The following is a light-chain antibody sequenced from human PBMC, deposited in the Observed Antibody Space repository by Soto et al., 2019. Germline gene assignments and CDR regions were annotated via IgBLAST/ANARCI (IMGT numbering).Light chain of an antibody. CDR2: AAS. CDR3: QQRSNWSWT. J-gene: IGKJ1*01. CDR1: QSISNY. Sequence: DIQMTQSPSSLSASVGDRVTLTCRASQSISNYLNWYQQKPGKAPKLLIYAASSLQSGVPSRFSGSGSGTDFTLTISSLEPEDFAVYYCQQRSNWSWTFGQGTKVDIK. V-gene: IGKV1-39*01.